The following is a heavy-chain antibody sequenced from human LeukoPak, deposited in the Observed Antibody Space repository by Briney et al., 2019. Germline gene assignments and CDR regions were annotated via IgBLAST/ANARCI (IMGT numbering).Heavy chain of an antibody. CDR3: ARSVEAITGTSRYYYYMDV. J-gene: IGHJ6*03. CDR1: GFTFSSYG. CDR2: IWYDGSNK. Sequence: GGSLRLSCAASGFTFSSYGMHWVRQAPGKGLEWVAVIWYDGSNKYYADSVKGRFTISRDNSKNTLYLQMNSLRAEDTAVYYCARSVEAITGTSRYYYYMDVWGKGTTVTASS. V-gene: IGHV3-33*01. D-gene: IGHD1-7*01.